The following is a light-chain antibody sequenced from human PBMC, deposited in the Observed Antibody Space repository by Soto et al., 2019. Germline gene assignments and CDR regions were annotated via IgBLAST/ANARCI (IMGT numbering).Light chain of an antibody. J-gene: IGKJ5*01. CDR1: QDISVY. V-gene: IGKV1-27*01. Sequence: DIQMTQSPSSLSASVGDRVTITCRASQDISVYLAWYQQKPGKVPKLLIYSASTLQSGVPSRFSGSSSGTDFTLTISSLQPEDVATYYCQKSNTAPLTFGQGTRLEIK. CDR3: QKSNTAPLT. CDR2: SAS.